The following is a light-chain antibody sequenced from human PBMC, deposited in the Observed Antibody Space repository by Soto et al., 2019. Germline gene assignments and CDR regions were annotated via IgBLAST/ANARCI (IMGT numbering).Light chain of an antibody. CDR1: QSISSY. Sequence: DIPMTQSQSSLSASVGERVTIXLLASQSISSYLNWYQQKPGKAPKLLIYAASSLQSGVPSRFSGSGSGTDFTLTVSSLQPEDFATYYCLQLDSYPRTFGQGTKVDIK. CDR3: LQLDSYPRT. CDR2: AAS. V-gene: IGKV1-39*01. J-gene: IGKJ1*01.